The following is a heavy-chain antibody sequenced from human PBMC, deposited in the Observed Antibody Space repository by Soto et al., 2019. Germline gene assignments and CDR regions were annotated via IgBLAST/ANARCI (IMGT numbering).Heavy chain of an antibody. CDR2: IIPILGIA. V-gene: IGHV1-69*02. J-gene: IGHJ5*02. Sequence: QVQLVQSGAEVKKPGSSVKVSCKASGGTFSSYTISWVRQAPGQGLEWMGRIIPILGIANYAQKFQGRVTITADKSTSTAYMELSSLRSEDTAVYYCARGGGLGGWFDPGGQGTLVTVSS. CDR3: ARGGGLGGWFDP. CDR1: GGTFSSYT. D-gene: IGHD1-26*01.